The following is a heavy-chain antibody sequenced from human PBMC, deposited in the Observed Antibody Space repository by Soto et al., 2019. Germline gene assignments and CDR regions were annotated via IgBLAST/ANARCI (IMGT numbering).Heavy chain of an antibody. Sequence: EVQLLESGGGLVQPGGSLRLSCAASGFTFSSYAMSWVRQAPGKGLEWVSAISGSGGSTYYADSVKGRFTISRDNSKNTLYLQMNSLRAEDTAVYYGASLRSLVVPAAGHFDYWGQGTLVTVSS. D-gene: IGHD2-2*01. J-gene: IGHJ4*02. V-gene: IGHV3-23*01. CDR2: ISGSGGST. CDR3: ASLRSLVVPAAGHFDY. CDR1: GFTFSSYA.